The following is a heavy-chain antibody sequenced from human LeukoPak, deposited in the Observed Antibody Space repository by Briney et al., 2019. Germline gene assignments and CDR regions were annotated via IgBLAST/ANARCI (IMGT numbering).Heavy chain of an antibody. CDR3: ARGPKYYDSSGYYYPPHFDY. CDR2: IYPGDSDT. D-gene: IGHD3-22*01. V-gene: IGHV5-51*01. CDR1: GYSFTSYW. J-gene: IGHJ4*02. Sequence: GESLKISCKGSGYSFTSYWIGWVRQMPGKGLEWMGIIYPGDSDTRYSPSFQGQVTISADKSISTSYLQWSSLKASDTAMYYCARGPKYYDSSGYYYPPHFDYWGQGTLVTVSS.